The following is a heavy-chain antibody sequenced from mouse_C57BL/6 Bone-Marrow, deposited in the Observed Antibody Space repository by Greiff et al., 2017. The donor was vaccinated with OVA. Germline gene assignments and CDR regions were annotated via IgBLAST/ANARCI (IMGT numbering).Heavy chain of an antibody. CDR3: ARSLQLTSYFDY. J-gene: IGHJ2*01. CDR1: GFTFTDYY. V-gene: IGHV7-3*01. CDR2: IRNKANGYTT. Sequence: EVKLMESGGGLVQPGGSLSLSCAASGFTFTDYYMSWVRQPPGKALEWLGFIRNKANGYTTEYSASVKGRFTISRDNSQSILYLQMNALRAEDSATYYCARSLQLTSYFDYWGQGTTLTVSS.